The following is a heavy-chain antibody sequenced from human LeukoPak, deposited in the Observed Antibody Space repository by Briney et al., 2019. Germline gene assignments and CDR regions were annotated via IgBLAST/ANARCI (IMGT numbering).Heavy chain of an antibody. Sequence: GRSLRLSCAASGFTFSSYGMHWVRQAPGKGLEWVAVISYDGSNKYYADSVKGRFTISRDNSKNTLYLQMNSLRAEDTAVYYCAKVRSVGYSYGVPDYWGQGTLVTVSS. J-gene: IGHJ4*02. CDR2: ISYDGSNK. CDR1: GFTFSSYG. D-gene: IGHD5-18*01. CDR3: AKVRSVGYSYGVPDY. V-gene: IGHV3-30*18.